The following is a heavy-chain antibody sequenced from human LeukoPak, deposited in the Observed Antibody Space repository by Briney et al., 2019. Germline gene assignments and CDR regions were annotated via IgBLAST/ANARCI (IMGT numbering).Heavy chain of an antibody. V-gene: IGHV3-7*01. D-gene: IGHD3-22*01. J-gene: IGHJ6*03. Sequence: GSLRLSCSASEFSFSNFWMSWVRQAPGKGPEWVANIKQDGSEKYYVDSVKGRFTISRDDAETSLHLQMNSLRAEDTAVYYCAKDRYYYDSSGYYGDMITTPMDVWGKGTTVTVSS. CDR3: AKDRYYYDSSGYYGDMITTPMDV. CDR2: IKQDGSEK. CDR1: EFSFSNFW.